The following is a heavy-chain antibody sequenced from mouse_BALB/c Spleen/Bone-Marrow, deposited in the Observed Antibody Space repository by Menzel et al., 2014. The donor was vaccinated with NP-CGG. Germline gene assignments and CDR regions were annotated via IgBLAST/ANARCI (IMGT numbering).Heavy chain of an antibody. CDR3: TREGTFFAY. V-gene: IGHV1S81*02. Sequence: QVQLQQSGAELVKPGASVKLSCNSSGYTFTSYYMYWVKQRPGQGLEWIGGINPSNGGTNFNEKFKSKATLTVDKSSSTAYMQLSSLTSEDSAVYYCTREGTFFAYWGQGTLVTVSA. D-gene: IGHD3-3*01. CDR1: GYTFTSYY. CDR2: INPSNGGT. J-gene: IGHJ3*01.